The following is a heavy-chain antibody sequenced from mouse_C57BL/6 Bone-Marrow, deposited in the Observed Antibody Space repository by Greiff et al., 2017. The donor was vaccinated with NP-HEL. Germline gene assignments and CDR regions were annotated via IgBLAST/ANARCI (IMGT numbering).Heavy chain of an antibody. D-gene: IGHD2-10*02. CDR3: AREEYLDY. V-gene: IGHV1-82*01. Sequence: QVQLKESGPELVKPGASVKISCKASGYAFSSSWMNWVKQRPGKGLEWIGRIYPGDGDTNYNGKFKGKATLTADKSSSTAYMQLSSLTSEDSAVYFCAREEYLDYWGQGTTLTVSS. CDR2: IYPGDGDT. CDR1: GYAFSSSW. J-gene: IGHJ2*01.